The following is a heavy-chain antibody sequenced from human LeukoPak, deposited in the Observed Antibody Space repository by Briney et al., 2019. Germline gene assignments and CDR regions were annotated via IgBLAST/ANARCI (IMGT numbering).Heavy chain of an antibody. D-gene: IGHD3-22*01. CDR3: LSYYYDSSGYYKDAFDI. CDR2: ISGSGGST. J-gene: IGHJ3*02. CDR1: GFTFSSYA. V-gene: IGHV3-23*01. Sequence: GGSLRLSCAPSGFTFSSYAMSWVRQAPGTGLEWVSAISGSGGSTYYADSVEGRFTISRDNSKNTLYLQMNSLRAEDTAVYYCLSYYYDSSGYYKDAFDIWGQGAMVAVSS.